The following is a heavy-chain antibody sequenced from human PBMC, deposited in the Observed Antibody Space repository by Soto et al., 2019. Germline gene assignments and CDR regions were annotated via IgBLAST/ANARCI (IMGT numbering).Heavy chain of an antibody. CDR2: NNYSGIT. CDR3: ARRGELHTRYCSGGSCYNYYYYYMDV. CDR1: GGSISSGTYY. V-gene: IGHV4-61*01. D-gene: IGHD2-15*01. J-gene: IGHJ6*03. Sequence: PSETLSLTCTVSGGSISSGTYYWSWIRQHPEKGLEGIAYNNYSGITHYNPSLKSRLSITVDTSKNQFSLKLSSVTAADTAVYYCARRGELHTRYCSGGSCYNYYYYYMDVWGKGTTVTVSS.